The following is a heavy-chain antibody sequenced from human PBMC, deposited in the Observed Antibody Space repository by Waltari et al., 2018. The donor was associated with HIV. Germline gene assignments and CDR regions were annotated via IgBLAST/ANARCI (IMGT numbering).Heavy chain of an antibody. CDR1: GYSFATSW. J-gene: IGHJ4*02. CDR2: IFPGDSDT. CDR3: ASSTRWGTITLVRGITFDY. D-gene: IGHD3-10*01. V-gene: IGHV5-51*01. Sequence: EVQLVQSGAEVKKPGESLKISCKVSGYSFATSWIGWVRQVPGKGLEWRGIIFPGDSDTRYSPSFSGQVTISADKSISTAYLQWSSLRASDTAMYYCASSTRWGTITLVRGITFDYWGQGTLVTVSS.